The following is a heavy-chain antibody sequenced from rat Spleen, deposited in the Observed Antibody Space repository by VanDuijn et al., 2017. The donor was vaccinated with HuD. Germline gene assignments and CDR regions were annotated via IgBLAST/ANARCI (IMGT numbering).Heavy chain of an antibody. CDR2: IWSTGGT. D-gene: IGHD1-2*01. J-gene: IGHJ2*01. CDR3: GTSYMPFDY. CDR1: GFSLTSYN. Sequence: QVQLKESGPGLVQPSQTLSLTCTVAGFSLTSYNLDWVRQPPGKGLEGMGVIWSTGGTRYNSALKSRMSISKDTPTSQVFLKMNSLQTEGTATYYCGTSYMPFDYWGQGVRVTVSS. V-gene: IGHV2-41*01.